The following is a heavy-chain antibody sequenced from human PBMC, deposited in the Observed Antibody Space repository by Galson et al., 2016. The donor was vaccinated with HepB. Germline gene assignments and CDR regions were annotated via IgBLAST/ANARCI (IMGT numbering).Heavy chain of an antibody. Sequence: SLRLSCAASGIDFDNYAMTWVRQAPGKGLEWVANIKQDGGEKDYVDSVKGRFTISRDNAKNSVYLQMSSLRAEDSAVYYCARGGGYCSGATCYALVGYYRGLDVWGQGTTVSVSS. CDR1: GIDFDNYA. D-gene: IGHD2-15*01. V-gene: IGHV3-7*03. J-gene: IGHJ6*02. CDR2: IKQDGGEK. CDR3: ARGGGYCSGATCYALVGYYRGLDV.